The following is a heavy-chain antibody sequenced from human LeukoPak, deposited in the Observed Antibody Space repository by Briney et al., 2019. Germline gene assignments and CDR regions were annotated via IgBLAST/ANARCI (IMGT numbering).Heavy chain of an antibody. V-gene: IGHV3-23*01. CDR3: AKVFRDGYNYPFDY. CDR2: IGSSGGST. D-gene: IGHD5-24*01. CDR1: GFTFDDYA. Sequence: PGGSLRLSCAASGFTFDDYAMHWVRQAPGKGLEWVSTIGSSGGSTYYADSVKGRFTISRDNSKNTLYLQMNSLRAEDTAVYYCAKVFRDGYNYPFDYWGQGTLVTVSS. J-gene: IGHJ4*02.